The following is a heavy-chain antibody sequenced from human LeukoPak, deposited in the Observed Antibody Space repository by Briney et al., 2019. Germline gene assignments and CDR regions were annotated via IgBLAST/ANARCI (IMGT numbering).Heavy chain of an antibody. CDR2: IDPSSTYI. Sequence: PGGSLRLSCSASRFTFSSYTMNWVRQAPGKGLEWVSSIDPSSTYIYYADSVKGRFTISRDNAQNSLYLRMNSLRAEDTAVYYCTRGSYGDYEYWGQGTLVTVSS. CDR1: RFTFSSYT. J-gene: IGHJ4*02. D-gene: IGHD4-17*01. V-gene: IGHV3-21*01. CDR3: TRGSYGDYEY.